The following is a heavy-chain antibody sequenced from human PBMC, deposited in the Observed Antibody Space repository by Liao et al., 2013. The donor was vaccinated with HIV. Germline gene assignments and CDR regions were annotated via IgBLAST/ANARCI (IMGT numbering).Heavy chain of an antibody. CDR2: IYYSGST. J-gene: IGHJ5*02. CDR3: ARRVLGYCSSTSCYMIGGGWFDP. Sequence: QVQLQQWGAGLLKPSETLSLTCAVYGGSFSGYYWGWIRQPPGKGLEWIGSIYYSGSTYYNPSLKSRVTISVDTSKNQFSLKLSSVTAADTAVYYCARRVLGYCSSTSCYMIGGGWFDPWGQGTLVTVSS. V-gene: IGHV4-34*01. D-gene: IGHD2-2*02. CDR1: GGSFSGYY.